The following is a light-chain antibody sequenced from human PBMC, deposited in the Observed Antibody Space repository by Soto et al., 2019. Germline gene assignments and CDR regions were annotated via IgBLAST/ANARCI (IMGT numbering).Light chain of an antibody. CDR1: SSDVGGYNY. CDR3: ISYTASVTYV. Sequence: QSVLTQPASVSGSPGQSITISCTGTSSDVGGYNYVSWYQQHPGKAPKLMISGVSNHPSGVSNRFSGSKSGNTASLTISGLQTEDEADYYCISYTASVTYVFGTGTKVTVL. V-gene: IGLV2-14*01. J-gene: IGLJ1*01. CDR2: GVS.